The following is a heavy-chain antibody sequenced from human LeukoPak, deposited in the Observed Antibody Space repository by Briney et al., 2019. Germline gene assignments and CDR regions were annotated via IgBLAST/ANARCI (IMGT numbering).Heavy chain of an antibody. D-gene: IGHD6-13*01. Sequence: PGGSLRLSCAASGFTFSDYYMSWIRQAPGKGLEWVSYISSSGSTIYYADSVKGRFTISRDNAKNSPYLQMNSLRAEDTAVYYCARDGAIAAAGNWFDPWGQGTLVTVSS. J-gene: IGHJ5*02. CDR3: ARDGAIAAAGNWFDP. CDR2: ISSSGSTI. V-gene: IGHV3-11*01. CDR1: GFTFSDYY.